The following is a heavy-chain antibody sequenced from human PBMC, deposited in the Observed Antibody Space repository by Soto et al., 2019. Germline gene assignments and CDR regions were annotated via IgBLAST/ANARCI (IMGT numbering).Heavy chain of an antibody. CDR1: GFTFSSYW. D-gene: IGHD1-26*01. J-gene: IGHJ4*02. V-gene: IGHV3-7*05. CDR3: AIDLYSGTSDY. CDR2: IDQDGSTT. Sequence: EVQLVESGGGLVQPGGSLTLSCAASGFTFSSYWMNWVRQAPGKGLEWVANIDQDGSTTDYVGSVKGRFTLSRDNAKKALYLQMNSLRAEDTALYYCAIDLYSGTSDYWGQGTLVTVSS.